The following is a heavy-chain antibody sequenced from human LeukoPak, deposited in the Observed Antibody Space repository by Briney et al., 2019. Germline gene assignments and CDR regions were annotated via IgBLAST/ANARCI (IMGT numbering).Heavy chain of an antibody. CDR3: ARVRLGATGDFDI. J-gene: IGHJ3*02. CDR1: GFTFSTST. V-gene: IGHV3-7*01. CDR2: INQHGGDI. Sequence: PGGSLSLSCAASGFTFSTSTMHWVRQAPGTGLELVANINQHGGDIHYVDSVKGRFTISRDNTKNTLYLQTGSLRAEDMAVYYCARVRLGATGDFDIWGQGTMVTVSS. D-gene: IGHD1-26*01.